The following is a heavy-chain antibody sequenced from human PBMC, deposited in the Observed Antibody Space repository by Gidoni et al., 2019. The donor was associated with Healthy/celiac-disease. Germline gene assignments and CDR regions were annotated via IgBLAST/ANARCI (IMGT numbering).Heavy chain of an antibody. J-gene: IGHJ3*02. CDR2: IYYSGST. D-gene: IGHD6-19*01. V-gene: IGHV4-39*01. CDR1: GGSISSSRYY. CDR3: ARVEQWLVFAPHDAFDI. Sequence: QLQLQESGPGLVKPSETLSLTCTVSGGSISSSRYYWGWIRQPPGKGLEWIGSIYYSGSTYYNPSLKSRVTISVDTSKNQFSLKLSSVTAADTAVYYCARVEQWLVFAPHDAFDIWGQGTMVTVSS.